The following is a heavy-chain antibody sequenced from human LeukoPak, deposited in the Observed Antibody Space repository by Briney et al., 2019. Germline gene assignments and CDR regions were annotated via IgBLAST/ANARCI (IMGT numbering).Heavy chain of an antibody. D-gene: IGHD6-6*01. J-gene: IGHJ4*02. CDR1: GGTFSSYA. CDR3: AREEAARPFDY. Sequence: SVKVSCKASGGTFSSYAISWVRQAPGQGLEWMGRIIPIFGIANYAQKFQGRVTITADKPTSTAYMELSSLRSEDTAVYYCAREEAARPFDYWGQGTLVTVSS. CDR2: IIPIFGIA. V-gene: IGHV1-69*04.